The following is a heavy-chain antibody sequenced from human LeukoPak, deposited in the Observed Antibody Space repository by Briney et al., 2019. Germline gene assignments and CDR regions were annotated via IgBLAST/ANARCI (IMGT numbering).Heavy chain of an antibody. D-gene: IGHD6-13*01. CDR1: GFTFSDYY. J-gene: IGHJ4*02. V-gene: IGHV3-11*01. Sequence: GGSLRLSCVASGFTFSDYYMSWIRQAPGKGLKWVSYISSSGSTIYYADSVKGRFTISRDNAKNSLYLQMHSLRAEDTAVYYCARDHEYTSSWWDYWGQGTLVTVSS. CDR3: ARDHEYTSSWWDY. CDR2: ISSSGSTI.